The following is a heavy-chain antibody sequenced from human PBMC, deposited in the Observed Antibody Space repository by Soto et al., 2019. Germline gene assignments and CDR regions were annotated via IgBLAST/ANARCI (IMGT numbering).Heavy chain of an antibody. CDR2: IYYSGST. Sequence: SETLSLTCTVSGGSISSYYGSWIRQPPGKGLEWIGYIYYSGSTNYNPSLKSRVTISVDTSKNQFSLKLSSVTAADTAVYYCAGTSMVRGVISRFDYWGQGTLVTVSS. D-gene: IGHD3-10*01. CDR1: GGSISSYY. J-gene: IGHJ4*02. V-gene: IGHV4-59*01. CDR3: AGTSMVRGVISRFDY.